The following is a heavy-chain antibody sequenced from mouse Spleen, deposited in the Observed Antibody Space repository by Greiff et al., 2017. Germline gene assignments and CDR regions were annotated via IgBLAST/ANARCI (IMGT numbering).Heavy chain of an antibody. CDR3: ARRDGNYGAWFAY. Sequence: EVKLVESGGGLVKLGGSLKLSCAASGFTFSSYAMSWVRQTPEKRLEWVATISSGGGNTYYPDSVKGRFTISRDNAKNTLYLQMSSLKSEDTAMYYCARRDGNYGAWFAYWGHGTLVTVSA. CDR1: GFTFSSYA. D-gene: IGHD2-1*01. J-gene: IGHJ3*01. V-gene: IGHV5-9*04. CDR2: ISSGGGNT.